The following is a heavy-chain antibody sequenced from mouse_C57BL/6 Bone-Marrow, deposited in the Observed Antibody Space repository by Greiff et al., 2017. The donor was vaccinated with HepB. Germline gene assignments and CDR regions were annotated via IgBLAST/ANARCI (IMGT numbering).Heavy chain of an antibody. CDR2: KWSGGST. V-gene: IGHV2-2*01. Sequence: VQLQQSGPGLVQPSQSLSITCTVSGFSLTSYGVHWVRQSPGKGLEWLGVKWSGGSTDYNAAFISRLSISKDNSKSQVFFKMNSLQADDTAIYYCARGPFDYWGQGTTLTVSS. J-gene: IGHJ2*01. CDR3: ARGPFDY. CDR1: GFSLTSYG.